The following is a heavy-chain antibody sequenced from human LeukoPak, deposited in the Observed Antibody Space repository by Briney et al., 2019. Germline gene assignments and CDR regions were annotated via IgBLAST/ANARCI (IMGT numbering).Heavy chain of an antibody. D-gene: IGHD6-19*01. V-gene: IGHV3-23*01. J-gene: IGHJ4*02. Sequence: PGGSLRLFCAASGFTFSSYAMYWVRQAPGKGLEWISGIFGSGGSAHYADSVKGRFTISRDNSKNTVYLQMNSLRAEDTAVYYCAKTTVGYSSGRYPGWPVDYWGQGTLVTVSS. CDR1: GFTFSSYA. CDR2: IFGSGGSA. CDR3: AKTTVGYSSGRYPGWPVDY.